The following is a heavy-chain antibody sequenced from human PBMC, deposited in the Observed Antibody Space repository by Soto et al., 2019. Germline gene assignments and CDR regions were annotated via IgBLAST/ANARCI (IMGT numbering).Heavy chain of an antibody. J-gene: IGHJ4*02. CDR3: ARVSSSWYKDYFYY. CDR2: IIPIFGTT. Sequence: QVQLVQSGAEVKKPGSSVKVSCKASGGTFSNYAISWVRQAPGQGLEWMGGIIPIFGTTNYAQRLQGRVTMTADESTSTAYMELSSLRSEDTAVYYCARVSSSWYKDYFYYWGQGTLVTVSS. D-gene: IGHD6-13*01. V-gene: IGHV1-69*12. CDR1: GGTFSNYA.